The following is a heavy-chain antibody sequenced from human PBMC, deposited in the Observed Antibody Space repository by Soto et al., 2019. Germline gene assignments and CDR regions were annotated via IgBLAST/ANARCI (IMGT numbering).Heavy chain of an antibody. J-gene: IGHJ6*02. CDR2: ISYDGSNK. CDR3: ARISSSVGGYYYYGMDV. D-gene: IGHD6-6*01. V-gene: IGHV3-30-3*01. CDR1: GFTFSSYA. Sequence: QVQLVESGGGVVQPGRSLRLSCAASGFTFSSYAMHWVRQAPGKGLEWVAVISYDGSNKYYADSVKGRFTISRDNSKNTLYLQMNSLRAEDTAVYYCARISSSVGGYYYYGMDVWGQGTTVTVSS.